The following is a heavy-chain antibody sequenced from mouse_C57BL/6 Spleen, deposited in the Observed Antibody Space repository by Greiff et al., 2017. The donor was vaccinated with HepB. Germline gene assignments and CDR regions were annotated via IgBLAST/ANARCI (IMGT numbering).Heavy chain of an antibody. D-gene: IGHD1-1*01. Sequence: EVQLKESGPGLVKPSQSLSLTCSVTGYSITSGYYWNWIRQFPGNKLEWMGYISYDGSNNYNPSLKNRISITRDTSKNQFFLKLNSVTTEDTATYYCARGGSSWNFDYWGQGTTLTVSS. J-gene: IGHJ2*01. CDR3: ARGGSSWNFDY. CDR2: ISYDGSN. CDR1: GYSITSGYY. V-gene: IGHV3-6*01.